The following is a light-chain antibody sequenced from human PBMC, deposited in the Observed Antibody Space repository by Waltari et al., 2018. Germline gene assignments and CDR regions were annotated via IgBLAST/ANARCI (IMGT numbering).Light chain of an antibody. Sequence: QSVLTQPPSVSGAPGQRVTISCTGSSPNIGAGYAVHWYQPLPGTAPKLLIYGNSKRPSGVPDRFSGSKSGTSASLAITGLQAEDEADYYCQSYDSSLSALFGGGTKLTVL. CDR3: QSYDSSLSAL. CDR1: SPNIGAGYA. CDR2: GNS. V-gene: IGLV1-40*01. J-gene: IGLJ3*02.